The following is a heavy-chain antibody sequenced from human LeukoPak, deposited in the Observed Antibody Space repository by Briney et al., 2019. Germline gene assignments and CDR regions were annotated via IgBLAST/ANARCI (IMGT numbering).Heavy chain of an antibody. Sequence: PGGSLRLSCAASGFTFSSYEMNCVRQGPGKGLEWLSHISNSGSSIQYADSVKGRFTISRDNAKNSLYLQMNSLRAEDTAVYYCARTRDGPFEYWGQGTLVTVSS. CDR3: ARTRDGPFEY. CDR1: GFTFSSYE. D-gene: IGHD5-24*01. CDR2: ISNSGSSI. J-gene: IGHJ4*02. V-gene: IGHV3-48*03.